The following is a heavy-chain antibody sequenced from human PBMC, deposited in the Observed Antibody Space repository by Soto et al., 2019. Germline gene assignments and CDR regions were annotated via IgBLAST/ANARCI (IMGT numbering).Heavy chain of an antibody. CDR2: IIPIFGTA. V-gene: IGHV1-69*01. CDR3: ARSMVRGVITNYYYGMDV. J-gene: IGHJ6*02. Sequence: QVQLVQSGAEVKKPGSSVKVSCKASGGTFSSYAISWVRQAPGQGLEWMGGIIPIFGTANYAQKFQGRVTITADESTSTAYMELRSLRSEDTAVYYCARSMVRGVITNYYYGMDVWGQGTTVTVSS. D-gene: IGHD3-10*01. CDR1: GGTFSSYA.